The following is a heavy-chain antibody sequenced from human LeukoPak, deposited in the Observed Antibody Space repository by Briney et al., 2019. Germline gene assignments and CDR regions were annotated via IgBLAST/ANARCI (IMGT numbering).Heavy chain of an antibody. D-gene: IGHD5-12*01. CDR2: ISSSGSV. V-gene: IGHV4-4*09. CDR3: ARIPLGYSGAYYFDY. J-gene: IGHJ4*02. Sequence: PSETLSLTCTVSRGSISGSIRSYYWSWLRQPPRKGLEWIGYISSSGSVNDNPSLRSRVTISVDTSKNQFFLNLSSVSAADTAVYYCARIPLGYSGAYYFDYWGQGTLVTVSP. CDR1: RGSISGSIRSYY.